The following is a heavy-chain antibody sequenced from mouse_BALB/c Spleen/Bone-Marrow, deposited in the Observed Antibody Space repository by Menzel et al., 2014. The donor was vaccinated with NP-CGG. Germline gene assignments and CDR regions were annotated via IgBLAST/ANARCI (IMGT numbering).Heavy chain of an antibody. D-gene: IGHD1-1*01. Sequence: DVKLVESGGGLVQPGGSRKLSCAASGFTFSSFGMHWVRQAPEKGLECVAYISSGSSTIYYADTVKGRFTISRDNPKNTLFLQMTSLRSEDTAMYYCARSYYGSSYYFDYWGQGTTLTVSS. CDR3: ARSYYGSSYYFDY. CDR2: ISSGSSTI. J-gene: IGHJ2*01. CDR1: GFTFSSFG. V-gene: IGHV5-17*02.